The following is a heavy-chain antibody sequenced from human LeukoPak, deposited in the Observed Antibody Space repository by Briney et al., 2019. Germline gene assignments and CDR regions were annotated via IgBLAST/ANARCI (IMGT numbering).Heavy chain of an antibody. D-gene: IGHD6-13*01. Sequence: PSGTLSLTCAVFGGSISSSNLWSWVRQAPGKGLEWVPAISGSGGSTYYADSVKGRFTISRDTSKNTLYLQMNSLRAEDTAVYYCAKGYSSSWSRYFDYWGQGTLVTVSS. CDR3: AKGYSSSWSRYFDY. V-gene: IGHV3-23*01. CDR1: GGSISSSN. CDR2: ISGSGGST. J-gene: IGHJ4*02.